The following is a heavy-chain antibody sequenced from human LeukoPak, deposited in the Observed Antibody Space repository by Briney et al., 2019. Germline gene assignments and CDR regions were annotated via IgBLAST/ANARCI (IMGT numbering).Heavy chain of an antibody. CDR1: GFTFSNYG. CDR2: VWYDGSNK. V-gene: IGHV3-33*01. Sequence: GRSLRLSCAASGFTFSNYGMHWVRQAPGKGLEWVAVVWYDGSNKYYADSVKGRFTISGDNSKNTLYLQMNSLRAEDTAVYYCARDVPDSGNYYPDAFDIWGQGTMVTVSS. CDR3: ARDVPDSGNYYPDAFDI. J-gene: IGHJ3*02. D-gene: IGHD3-10*01.